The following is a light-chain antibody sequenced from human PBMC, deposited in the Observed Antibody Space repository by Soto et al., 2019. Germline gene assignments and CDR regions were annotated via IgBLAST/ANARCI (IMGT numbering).Light chain of an antibody. J-gene: IGKJ4*01. Sequence: EIVLKQSPGTLSLSPGERATLSCRASQSVSSSYLAWYQQKPGQAPRLLIYGASSRATGIPDRFSGSGSGTDFTLTSSRLEHEDFEVYYCQQYGSSPKLTFGGATKVVIK. CDR2: GAS. CDR1: QSVSSSY. V-gene: IGKV3-20*01. CDR3: QQYGSSPKLT.